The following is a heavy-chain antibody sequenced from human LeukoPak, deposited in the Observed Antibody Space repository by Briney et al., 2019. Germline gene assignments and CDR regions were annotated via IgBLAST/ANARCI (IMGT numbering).Heavy chain of an antibody. CDR2: ISWNSENI. V-gene: IGHV3-9*03. Sequence: GRSLRLSCAASGFTFDDYAMHWVRQAPGKGLEWVSGISWNSENIGYADSVKGRFTISRDNAKNSLYMQMNSLRAEDMAFYYCAKGSSSWYPAPSYFDYWARDPWSPSPQ. CDR3: AKGSSSWYPAPSYFDY. CDR1: GFTFDDYA. J-gene: IGHJ4*02. D-gene: IGHD6-13*01.